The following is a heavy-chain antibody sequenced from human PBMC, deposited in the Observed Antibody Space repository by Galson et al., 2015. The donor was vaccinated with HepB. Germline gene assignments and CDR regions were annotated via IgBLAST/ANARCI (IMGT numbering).Heavy chain of an antibody. CDR3: AKDKQWLSYYYYGIDV. V-gene: IGHV3-30*04. CDR2: ISYDGSNK. Sequence: SLRLSCAASGFTFSSYAMHWVRQAPGKGLEWVAAISYDGSNKYYADSVKGRFTISRDNSKNTLYLQMNSLRAEDTAVYYCAKDKQWLSYYYYGIDVWGQGTTVTVSS. J-gene: IGHJ6*02. CDR1: GFTFSSYA. D-gene: IGHD6-19*01.